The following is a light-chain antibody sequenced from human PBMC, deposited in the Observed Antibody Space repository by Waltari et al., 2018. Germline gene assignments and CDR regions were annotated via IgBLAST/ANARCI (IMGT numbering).Light chain of an antibody. J-gene: IGKJ4*01. CDR2: WAS. Sequence: DIVMTQSPDSLAVSLGERATLNCTSSQSVLSSSNNKNYLAWYQQKPGQPPKLIIYWASTRESGVPDRFSGSESGTDFTLTISSLQAEDVAVYYCQQYYNSPLTFGGGTKVEIK. CDR3: QQYYNSPLT. V-gene: IGKV4-1*01. CDR1: QSVLSSSNNKNY.